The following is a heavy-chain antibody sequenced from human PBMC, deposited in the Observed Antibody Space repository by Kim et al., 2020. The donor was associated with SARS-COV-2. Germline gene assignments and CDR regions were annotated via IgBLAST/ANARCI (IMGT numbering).Heavy chain of an antibody. D-gene: IGHD3-22*01. V-gene: IGHV3-15*01. CDR2: IKTKPEGGTT. J-gene: IGHJ4*02. CDR3: VVDKCLWDDSQFND. Sequence: GGSLRLSCIASGLTFNNAWMSWVRQAPGKGLEWVGRIKTKPEGGTTDYAAPVKGRFIVSRDDSKDILYLQMSNLKTEDTAVYYCVVDKCLWDDSQFNDWGQGALLTVSS. CDR1: GLTFNNAW.